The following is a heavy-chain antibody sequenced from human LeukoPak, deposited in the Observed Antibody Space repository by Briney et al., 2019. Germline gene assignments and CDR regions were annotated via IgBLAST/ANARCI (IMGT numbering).Heavy chain of an antibody. CDR3: ARPLNGITIFGVRRGDVFDI. J-gene: IGHJ3*02. CDR2: INTDGSST. V-gene: IGHV3-74*01. CDR1: GFTFSSYW. D-gene: IGHD3-3*01. Sequence: GGSLRLSCAASGFTFSSYWMHWVRQAPGKGLVWVSRINTDGSSTSYADSVKGRFTISRDNAKNTLYLQMNSLRAEDTAVYYCARPLNGITIFGVRRGDVFDIWGQGTMVTVSS.